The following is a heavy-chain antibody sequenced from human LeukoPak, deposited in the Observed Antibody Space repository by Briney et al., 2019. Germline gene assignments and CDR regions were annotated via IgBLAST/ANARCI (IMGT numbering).Heavy chain of an antibody. V-gene: IGHV3-23*01. J-gene: IGHJ4*02. Sequence: GGTLRLSCAASGFTFSSHGMNWVRQAPGKGLEWVSGISPSGGITYYTDSVKGRFTISRDNSKNTQSLQMNSLRAEDTAVYYCARDLINYDYVWGSYRYFDYWGQGALVTVSS. CDR2: ISPSGGIT. CDR1: GFTFSSHG. CDR3: ARDLINYDYVWGSYRYFDY. D-gene: IGHD3-16*02.